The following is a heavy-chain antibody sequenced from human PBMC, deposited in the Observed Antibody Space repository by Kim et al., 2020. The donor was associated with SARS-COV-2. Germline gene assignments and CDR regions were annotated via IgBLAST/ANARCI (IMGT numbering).Heavy chain of an antibody. CDR1: GFTFDDYA. Sequence: GGSLRLSCAASGFTFDDYAMHWVRQAPGKGLEWVSGISWNSGSIGYAYAVKVRCTISIYNAKNSLYLQMNIQSAENTALYYCSKNGSSISNYYYGIDVW. CDR3: SKNGSSISNYYYGIDV. CDR2: ISWNSGSI. D-gene: IGHD6-13*01. V-gene: IGHV3-9*01. J-gene: IGHJ6*01.